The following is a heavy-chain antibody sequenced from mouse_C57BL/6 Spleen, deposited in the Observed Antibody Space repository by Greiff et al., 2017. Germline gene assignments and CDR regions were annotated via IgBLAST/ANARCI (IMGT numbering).Heavy chain of an antibody. CDR3: ARSGYSNYDY. CDR2: IDPSDSYT. D-gene: IGHD2-5*01. V-gene: IGHV1-50*01. CDR1: GYTFTSYW. Sequence: VQLQQPGAELVKPGASVKLSCKASGYTFTSYWMQWLKQRPGQGLEWIGEIDPSDSYTNYNQTFKGKATLTVDTSSSAAYMQLSSLTSEDSAVYYCARSGYSNYDYWGQGTTLTVSS. J-gene: IGHJ2*01.